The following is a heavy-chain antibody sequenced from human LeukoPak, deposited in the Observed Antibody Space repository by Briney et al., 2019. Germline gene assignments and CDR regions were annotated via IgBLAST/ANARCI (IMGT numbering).Heavy chain of an antibody. V-gene: IGHV4-34*01. CDR1: GRSLSGYY. CDR2: INHSGST. CDR3: ARGDLGYSSGWYYFDY. D-gene: IGHD6-19*01. J-gene: IGHJ4*02. Sequence: SETLSLTCAVYGRSLSGYYWSWIRQPPGKGLEWIGEINHSGSTNYNPSLKSRVTISVDTSKNQFSLKLSSVTAADTAVYYCARGDLGYSSGWYYFDYWGQGTLVTVSS.